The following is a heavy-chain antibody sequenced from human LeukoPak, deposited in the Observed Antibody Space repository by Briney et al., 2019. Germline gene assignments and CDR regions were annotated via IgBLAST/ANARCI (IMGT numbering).Heavy chain of an antibody. V-gene: IGHV3-15*01. D-gene: IGHD6-13*01. CDR2: IRSTTDGGTT. Sequence: PGGSLRLSCGGSGFNFNNAWMTWVRQAPGKGLERVGRIRSTTDGGTTDYDAPVKGRFTISRDDSINTVFLEVNSLKTEDTGVYYCTTGPAAAGVDYWGQGTLVTVSS. CDR3: TTGPAAAGVDY. J-gene: IGHJ4*02. CDR1: GFNFNNAW.